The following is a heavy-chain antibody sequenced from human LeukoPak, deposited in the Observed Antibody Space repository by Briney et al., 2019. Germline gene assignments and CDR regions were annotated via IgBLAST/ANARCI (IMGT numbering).Heavy chain of an antibody. D-gene: IGHD3-22*01. CDR1: GYTFTSYG. V-gene: IGHV1-18*01. Sequence: ASVKVSCKASGYTFTSYGISWVRQAPGQGLEWLGWISAYDGSTNYAQKFQDRVTLTTDTSTSTAYMELRSLRSDDTAVYYCAREYYYDASTYYPLDHWGQGTLVTVSS. CDR2: ISAYDGST. CDR3: AREYYYDASTYYPLDH. J-gene: IGHJ4*02.